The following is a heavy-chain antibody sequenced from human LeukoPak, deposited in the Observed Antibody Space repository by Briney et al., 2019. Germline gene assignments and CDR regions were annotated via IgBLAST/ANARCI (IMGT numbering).Heavy chain of an antibody. CDR2: IGGSGGDI. Sequence: GGSLRLSCAASGFAFSDCYMTWIRQAPGKGLEYISYIGGSGGDITYADSVRGRFTVSRDNAKNSLYLQMNSLRAEDTAVYYCATLNGPLFEYWGQGTLVTVSS. D-gene: IGHD2-8*01. V-gene: IGHV3-11*04. CDR1: GFAFSDCY. J-gene: IGHJ4*02. CDR3: ATLNGPLFEY.